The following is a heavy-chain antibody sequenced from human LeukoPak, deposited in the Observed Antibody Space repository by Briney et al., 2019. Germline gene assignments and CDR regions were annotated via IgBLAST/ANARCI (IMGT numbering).Heavy chain of an antibody. CDR1: GGSISSSSYY. CDR2: IYYSGST. J-gene: IGHJ5*02. D-gene: IGHD2-2*01. V-gene: IGHV4-39*07. Sequence: SETLSFTCTVSGGSISSSSYYWGWIRQPPGKGLEWIGSIYYSGSTYYNPSLKSRVTISVDTSKNQFSLKLSSVTAADTAVYYCARGAGDIVVVPGPLGWFDPWGQGTLVTVSS. CDR3: ARGAGDIVVVPGPLGWFDP.